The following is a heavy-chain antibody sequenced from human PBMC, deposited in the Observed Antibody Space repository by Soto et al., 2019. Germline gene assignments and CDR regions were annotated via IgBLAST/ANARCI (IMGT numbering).Heavy chain of an antibody. D-gene: IGHD3-22*01. V-gene: IGHV1-46*01. CDR2: INPYGGAA. CDR3: AEDRAQSSAYWWFHH. CDR1: GYTFTSTW. J-gene: IGHJ5*02. Sequence: ASVKVSCKASGYTFTSTWMHWVRQAPGQGLEWMGIINPYGGAATYAEKFQGRVTMTRDTSTATDYMELSSLRSEDTAKYYCAEDRAQSSAYWWFHHWGQGTQVTVYS.